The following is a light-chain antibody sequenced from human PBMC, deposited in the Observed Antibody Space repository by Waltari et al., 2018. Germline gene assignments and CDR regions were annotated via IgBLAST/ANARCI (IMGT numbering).Light chain of an antibody. J-gene: IGKJ2*03. CDR1: QSVGSK. Sequence: DTVMTQSPATLSVSPGERVALSCRASQSVGSKLAEHQQKPGQAPRLLIYGASTRATGIPGRFSGSGSGTEFTLTISSLQSEDFAIYYCQQYSNWPPYSFGQGTKLEI. V-gene: IGKV3-15*01. CDR2: GAS. CDR3: QQYSNWPPYS.